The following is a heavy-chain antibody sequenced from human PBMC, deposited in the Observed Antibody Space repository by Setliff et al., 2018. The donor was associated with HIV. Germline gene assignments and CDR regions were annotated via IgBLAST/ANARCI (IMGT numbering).Heavy chain of an antibody. CDR1: GGSIGTTSYY. Sequence: SETLSLTCAVSGGSIGTTSYYWGWIRQPPGKGLEWIGSIYYNGITYYNPSLKGRFTISVDTSKNQFSLKVTSVTAADSAVYYCARGYITLDRGVSDYMDVLGKGTTVTSP. CDR2: IYYNGIT. J-gene: IGHJ6*03. V-gene: IGHV4-39*01. CDR3: ARGYITLDRGVSDYMDV. D-gene: IGHD3-10*01.